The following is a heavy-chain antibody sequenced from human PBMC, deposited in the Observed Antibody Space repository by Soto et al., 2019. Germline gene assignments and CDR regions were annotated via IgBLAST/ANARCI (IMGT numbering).Heavy chain of an antibody. CDR2: IFHSGST. CDR3: VREDDYYGSGSPPY. D-gene: IGHD3-10*01. J-gene: IGHJ4*02. Sequence: QVQLQESGPGQVKPSGTLSLTCAVPSISISFSNWWSWVRQPPGKGLEWLGEIFHSGSTNYNPSLKSRVAMSGDKSNNQFSLILTSVTAADTAVYYCVREDDYYGSGSPPYWGQGTLVTVSS. V-gene: IGHV4-4*02. CDR1: SISISFSNW.